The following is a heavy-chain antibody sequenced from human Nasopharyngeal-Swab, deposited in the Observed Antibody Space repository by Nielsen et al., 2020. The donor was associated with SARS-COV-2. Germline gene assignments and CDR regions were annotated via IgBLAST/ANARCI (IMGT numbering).Heavy chain of an antibody. CDR2: ISGSGGST. J-gene: IGHJ4*02. CDR1: GFTFSSYA. V-gene: IGHV3-23*01. Sequence: GGSLRLSCAASGFTFSSYAMSWVRQAPGKGLEWVSAISGSGGSTYYADSVKGRFTTSRDNSKNTLYLQMNSLRAEDTAVYYCAKGYCSSTSCYNVFDYWGQGTLVTVSS. CDR3: AKGYCSSTSCYNVFDY. D-gene: IGHD2-2*02.